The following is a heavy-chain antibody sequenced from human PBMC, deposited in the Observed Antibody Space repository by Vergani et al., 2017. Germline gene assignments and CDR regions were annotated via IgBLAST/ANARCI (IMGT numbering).Heavy chain of an antibody. CDR2: IIPIFGTA. CDR3: ARAGGGSTYYYYYYMDV. Sequence: QVQLVQSGSELKKPGASVKVSCKASGGTFSSYAISWVRQAPGQGLEWMGGIIPIFGTANYAQKFQGRVTITADESTSTAYMELSSLRSEDTAVYYCARAGGGSTYYYYYYMDVWGKGTTVTVSS. CDR1: GGTFSSYA. V-gene: IGHV1-69*01. J-gene: IGHJ6*03. D-gene: IGHD3-16*01.